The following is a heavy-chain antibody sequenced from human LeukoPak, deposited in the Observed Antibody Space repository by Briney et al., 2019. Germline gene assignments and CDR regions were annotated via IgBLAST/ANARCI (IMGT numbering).Heavy chain of an antibody. D-gene: IGHD2-2*01. CDR1: GFTVSSNY. Sequence: GGCLRLSCAASGFTVSSNYMSWVRQAPGKGLEWVSVIYSGGSTYYADSVKGRFTISRHNSKNTLYLQMNSLRAEDTAVYYCARAGSTNRYYYYGMDVWGQGTTVTVSS. V-gene: IGHV3-53*04. J-gene: IGHJ6*02. CDR2: IYSGGST. CDR3: ARAGSTNRYYYYGMDV.